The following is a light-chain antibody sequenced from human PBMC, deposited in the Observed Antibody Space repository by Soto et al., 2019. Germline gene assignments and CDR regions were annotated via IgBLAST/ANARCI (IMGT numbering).Light chain of an antibody. J-gene: IGKJ4*01. V-gene: IGKV1-12*01. CDR1: QGISNW. CDR3: HQANSFPLA. Sequence: DIQMTQSPSSVSASGGDRVSITCRASQGISNWLAWYQQKPGRAPKLLIYTGSSLQSGVPSRFSGTGSGTDFTLTISSLQPEDVATYYCHQANSFPLAFGGGTKVEIK. CDR2: TGS.